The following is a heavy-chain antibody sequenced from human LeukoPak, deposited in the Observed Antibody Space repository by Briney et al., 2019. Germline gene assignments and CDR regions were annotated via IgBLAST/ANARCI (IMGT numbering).Heavy chain of an antibody. Sequence: GGSLRLSCAASGFTFSSYSMNWVRQAPGKGLEWVSSISSSSSYIYYADSVKGRFTISRDNAKNSLYLQMNSLRAEDTAVYYCARDYTDSAGYYGMDVWGKGTTVIVSS. CDR3: ARDYTDSAGYYGMDV. V-gene: IGHV3-21*01. CDR2: ISSSSSYI. J-gene: IGHJ6*04. CDR1: GFTFSSYS. D-gene: IGHD3-16*01.